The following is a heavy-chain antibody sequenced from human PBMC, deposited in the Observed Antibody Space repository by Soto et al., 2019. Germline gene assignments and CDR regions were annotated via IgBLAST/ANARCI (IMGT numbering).Heavy chain of an antibody. J-gene: IGHJ6*02. CDR2: IYYSGST. CDR1: GGSISSSSYY. V-gene: IGHV4-39*01. D-gene: IGHD3-3*01. CDR3: ASSYAFWSGYYGMDV. Sequence: SETLSLTCTVSGGSISSSSYYWGWIRQPPGKGLEWIGSIYYSGSTYYNPSLKSRVTISVGTSKNQFSLKLSSVTAADTAVYYCASSYAFWSGYYGMDVWGQGTTVTVSS.